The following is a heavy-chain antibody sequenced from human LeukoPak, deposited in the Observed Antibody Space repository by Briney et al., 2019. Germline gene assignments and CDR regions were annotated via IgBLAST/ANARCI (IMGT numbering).Heavy chain of an antibody. CDR2: INPNSGGT. D-gene: IGHD3-10*01. J-gene: IGHJ4*02. CDR3: ARGYMVRGVIPLGY. Sequence: ASVKVSCKASGGTFSSYAISWVRQAPGQGLEWMGWINPNSGGTNYAQKFQGRVTMTRDTSISTAYMELSRLRSDDTAVYYCARGYMVRGVIPLGYWGQGTLVTVSS. V-gene: IGHV1-2*02. CDR1: GGTFSSYA.